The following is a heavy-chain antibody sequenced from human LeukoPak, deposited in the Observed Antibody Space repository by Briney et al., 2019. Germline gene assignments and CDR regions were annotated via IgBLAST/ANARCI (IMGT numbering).Heavy chain of an antibody. V-gene: IGHV3-33*01. J-gene: IGHJ4*02. Sequence: SGGSLRLSCAASGFTSSSYGMHWVRQAPGKGLEWVAVIWYDGSKKYYADSVKGRFTISRDNSKNTVYLQMNSVRAEDTAVYYCARVSPEIVVVTGTGAPDYWGQGTLVTVSS. CDR3: ARVSPEIVVVTGTGAPDY. CDR2: IWYDGSKK. D-gene: IGHD2-21*02. CDR1: GFTSSSYG.